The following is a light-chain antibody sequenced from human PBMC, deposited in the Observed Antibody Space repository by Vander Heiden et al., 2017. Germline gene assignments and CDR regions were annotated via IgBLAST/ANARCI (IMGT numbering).Light chain of an antibody. Sequence: DIHMTQSPSPLSASVGDRDTITCRAPHSICRDFNLYQQKPGKAPKLLYYAASSLQSGVPSRFSGSGSGADFTLTISRLQPEDFATYYCQQSYSTSYTFGQGTKLEIK. CDR3: QQSYSTSYT. V-gene: IGKV1-39*01. CDR1: HSICRD. CDR2: AAS. J-gene: IGKJ2*01.